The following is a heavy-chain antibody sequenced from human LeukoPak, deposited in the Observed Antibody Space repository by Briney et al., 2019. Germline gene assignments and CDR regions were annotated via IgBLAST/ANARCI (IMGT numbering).Heavy chain of an antibody. CDR1: GGSISSDY. CDR3: ARYASGSYFDY. J-gene: IGHJ4*02. D-gene: IGHD1-26*01. V-gene: IGHV4-59*05. Sequence: SETLSLTCSVSGGSISSDYWSWIRQPPGKGLEWIGSIYYSGSTYYNPSLKSRVTISVDTSKNQFSLKLSSVTAADTAVYYCARYASGSYFDYWGQGTLVTVSS. CDR2: IYYSGST.